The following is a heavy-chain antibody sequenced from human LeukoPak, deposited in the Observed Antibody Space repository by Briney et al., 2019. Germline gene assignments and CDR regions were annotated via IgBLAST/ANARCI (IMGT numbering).Heavy chain of an antibody. D-gene: IGHD6-6*01. CDR3: AKGGRGSIATRPDY. J-gene: IGHJ4*02. CDR2: LTDSSGFT. Sequence: PGGSLRLSCVATGFTFSDYHMIWLRQAPGKGLEWLSYLTDSSGFTNYADSVKGRFTISRDNAKNSLYLQMNSLRAEDTAVYYCAKGGRGSIATRPDYWGQGTLVTVSS. V-gene: IGHV3-11*05. CDR1: GFTFSDYH.